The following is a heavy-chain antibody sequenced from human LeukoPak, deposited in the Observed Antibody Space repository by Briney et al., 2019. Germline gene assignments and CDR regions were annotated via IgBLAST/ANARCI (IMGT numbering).Heavy chain of an antibody. J-gene: IGHJ5*02. CDR2: IYYSGST. Sequence: PSETLSLTCTVSGGSISSGGYYWSWIRQHPGRGLEWIGYIYYSGSTYYNPSLKSRVTISVDTSKNQFSLKLSSVTAADTAVYYCARDLRRYHNWFDPWGQGTLVTVSS. CDR3: ARDLRRYHNWFDP. CDR1: GGSISSGGYY. V-gene: IGHV4-31*03. D-gene: IGHD2-2*02.